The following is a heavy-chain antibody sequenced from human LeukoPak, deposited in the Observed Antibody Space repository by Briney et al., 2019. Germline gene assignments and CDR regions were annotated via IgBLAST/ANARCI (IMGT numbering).Heavy chain of an antibody. CDR1: GYSINSGYS. D-gene: IGHD4-11*01. Sequence: SETLSLTCAVSGYSINSGYSWGWIRPRPGKGLEWIGNIYHSGYAYYNPSLKSRVTISMDTSKNQFFLKLSSVTAADTAVYYCARNSSLTTVKGGWFDPLGPGHPGHRLL. V-gene: IGHV4-38-2*01. CDR3: ARNSSLTTVKGGWFDP. J-gene: IGHJ5*02. CDR2: IYHSGYA.